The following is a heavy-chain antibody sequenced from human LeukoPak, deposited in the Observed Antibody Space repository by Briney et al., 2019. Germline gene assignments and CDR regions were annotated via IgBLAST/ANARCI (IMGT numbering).Heavy chain of an antibody. V-gene: IGHV3-21*01. CDR1: GFTFNSYS. CDR2: ICSSSSSM. D-gene: IGHD3-10*01. J-gene: IGHJ4*02. Sequence: GGSLRLSCAASGFTFNSYSMNWVRQAPGKGLEWVSSICSSSSSMYYADSVRGRFTISRDNAKDSLYLQMDSLRAEDTAVYYCARSSMVRGVMDFYYFDYWGQGTLVTVSS. CDR3: ARSSMVRGVMDFYYFDY.